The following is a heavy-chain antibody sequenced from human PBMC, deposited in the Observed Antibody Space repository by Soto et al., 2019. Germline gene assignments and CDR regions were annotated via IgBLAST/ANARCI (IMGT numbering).Heavy chain of an antibody. CDR1: GYTFTDYG. CDR2: ISAYNRNT. V-gene: IGHV1-18*01. D-gene: IGHD3-16*01. Sequence: QVKLVQSGSEVKKPGASVKVSCKTTGYTFTDYGSSWVRQAPGQGLEWVGWISAYNRNTKYTQKLLGRVTMTTDTFASTAYRELRRLRSEDTAVYYCATDHTYYDTPGTTDYWGQGTLVIVPS. J-gene: IGHJ4*02. CDR3: ATDHTYYDTPGTTDY.